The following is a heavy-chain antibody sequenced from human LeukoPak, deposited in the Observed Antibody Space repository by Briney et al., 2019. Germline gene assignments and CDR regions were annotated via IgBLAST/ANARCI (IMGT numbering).Heavy chain of an antibody. CDR3: ARPVTVVTPDWYFDL. V-gene: IGHV4-38-2*01. D-gene: IGHD4-23*01. CDR2: IYHSGST. CDR1: GYSISSGYY. J-gene: IGHJ2*01. Sequence: SXTLSLTCAVSGYSISSGYYWGWIRQPPGKGVEWIGSIYHSGSTYYNPSLKSRVTISVDTSKNHFSLKLSSVTAADTAVYYCARPVTVVTPDWYFDLWGRGTLVTVSS.